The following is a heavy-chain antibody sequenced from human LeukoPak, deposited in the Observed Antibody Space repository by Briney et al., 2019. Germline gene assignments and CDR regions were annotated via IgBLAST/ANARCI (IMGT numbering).Heavy chain of an antibody. V-gene: IGHV4-39*07. CDR1: GGSISNNNYL. CDR2: IYYSGST. J-gene: IGHJ4*02. CDR3: ARPRGVVRYFDWVFDY. Sequence: PSETLSLTCTVSGGSISNNNYLWGWIRQPPGKGLEWIGNIYYSGSTYDNPSLKSRVTISVDTSKNQFSLKLSSVTAADTAVYYCARPRGVVRYFDWVFDYWGQGTLVTVSS. D-gene: IGHD3-9*01.